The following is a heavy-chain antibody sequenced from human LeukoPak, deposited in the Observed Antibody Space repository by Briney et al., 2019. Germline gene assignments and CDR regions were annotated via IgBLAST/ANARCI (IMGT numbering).Heavy chain of an antibody. D-gene: IGHD1-26*01. CDR3: VKTVGASDHSFEI. J-gene: IGHJ3*02. Sequence: GESLKISCKGSGYIFDNYWFAWVRQMPGKGLEWMGIIYGGDSDSTYSPSIQGHVTISVDKSIATAYLQWSSLRASDTAKYYCVKTVGASDHSFEIWGQGTMVIVSP. CDR2: IYGGDSDS. V-gene: IGHV5-51*01. CDR1: GYIFDNYW.